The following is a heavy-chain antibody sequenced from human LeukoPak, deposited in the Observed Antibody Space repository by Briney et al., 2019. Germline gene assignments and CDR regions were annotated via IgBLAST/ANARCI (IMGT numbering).Heavy chain of an antibody. Sequence: PSETLSLTCAVYGGSFSGYYWSWIRQPPGKGLEWIGEINHSGSTNYNPSLKSRVTISVDTSKNQFSLKLSSVTAADTAVYYCARGLKRVPVADFDYWGQGTLVTVSS. D-gene: IGHD1-1*01. CDR2: INHSGST. J-gene: IGHJ4*02. CDR3: ARGLKRVPVADFDY. CDR1: GGSFSGYY. V-gene: IGHV4-34*01.